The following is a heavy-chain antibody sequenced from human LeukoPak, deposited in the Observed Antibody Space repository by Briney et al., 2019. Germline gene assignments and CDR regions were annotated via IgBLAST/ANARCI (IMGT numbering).Heavy chain of an antibody. CDR3: AKVTYGSGTYGAFDL. V-gene: IGHV3-30*18. D-gene: IGHD3-10*01. Sequence: GGSLRLSCAASGFTFSSYGMHWVRQAPGKGLEWVAVISYDGSNKYYADSVKGRFTISRDNSKNTLYLQMNSLRAEDTAVYYCAKVTYGSGTYGAFDLWGQGTLVTVSS. CDR2: ISYDGSNK. CDR1: GFTFSSYG. J-gene: IGHJ4*02.